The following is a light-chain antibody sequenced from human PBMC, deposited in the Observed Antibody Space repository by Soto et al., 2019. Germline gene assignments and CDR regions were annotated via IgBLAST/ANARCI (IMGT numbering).Light chain of an antibody. CDR3: QQTYKTPLT. V-gene: IGKV1-39*01. CDR1: QSISNY. CDR2: LAS. J-gene: IGKJ1*01. Sequence: DIQMTQSPSSLSASVGDRVTITCRASQSISNYLNWYQQRPGKDTKLLIYLASSLSSGVPSKFSGSGSGTDFTLTISVLQPEYSATYYCQQTYKTPLTFGQGTKVEIK.